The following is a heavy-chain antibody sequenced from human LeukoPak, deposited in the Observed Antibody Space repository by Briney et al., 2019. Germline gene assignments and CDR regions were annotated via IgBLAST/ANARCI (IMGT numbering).Heavy chain of an antibody. CDR1: GFTFSSYG. CDR2: IWYDGSNK. CDR3: ARGVRSSYSSSSLNFDY. Sequence: GRSLRLSCAASGFTFSSYGMHWVRQAPGKGLEWVAVIWYDGSNKYYADSVKGRFTISRDNSKNTLYLQMNSLRAEDTAVYYCARGVRSSYSSSSLNFDYWGQGTLVTVSS. D-gene: IGHD6-6*01. V-gene: IGHV3-33*01. J-gene: IGHJ4*02.